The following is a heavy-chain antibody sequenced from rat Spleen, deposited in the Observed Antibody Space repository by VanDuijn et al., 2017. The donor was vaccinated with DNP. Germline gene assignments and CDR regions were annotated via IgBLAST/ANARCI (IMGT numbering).Heavy chain of an antibody. CDR2: ITGSGGNT. D-gene: IGHD5-1*01. V-gene: IGHV5-31*01. J-gene: IGHJ1*01. CDR3: ARGSGSYYWYFDF. Sequence: EVQLVGSGGGLVQPGRSLKLSCVASGLTFNNYWMAWIRQVPGKGLEWVASITGSGGNTYHPDSVKGRFTISRDNAKNTLYLQMNSLRSEDTATYYCARGSGSYYWYFDFWGPGTMVTVSS. CDR1: GLTFNNYW.